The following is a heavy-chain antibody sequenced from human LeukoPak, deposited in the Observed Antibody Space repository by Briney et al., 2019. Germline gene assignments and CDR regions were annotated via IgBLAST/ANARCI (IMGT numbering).Heavy chain of an antibody. Sequence: PGGSLRLSCAASGFTFSSYSMNWVRQAPGKGLEWVSSISSSSSYIYYADSVKGRFTISRDNAKNSLYLQMNSLRAEDTALYHCASRAAAGTEWDYWGQGTLVTVSS. D-gene: IGHD6-13*01. V-gene: IGHV3-21*04. CDR1: GFTFSSYS. CDR2: ISSSSSYI. J-gene: IGHJ4*02. CDR3: ASRAAAGTEWDY.